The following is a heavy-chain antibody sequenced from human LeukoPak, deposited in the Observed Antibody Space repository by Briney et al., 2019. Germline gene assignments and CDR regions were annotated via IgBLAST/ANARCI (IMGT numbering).Heavy chain of an antibody. CDR1: GVSISIYY. J-gene: IGHJ4*02. Sequence: SETLSLTCTISGVSISIYYWSWIRQPPGKGLEWIGYIYYSGSTNYNPSLKSRVTISVDTSKNQFSLKLSSVTAADTAVYYCARLDKSSGLGFDYWGQGTLVTVSS. CDR3: ARLDKSSGLGFDY. CDR2: IYYSGST. D-gene: IGHD6-19*01. V-gene: IGHV4-59*01.